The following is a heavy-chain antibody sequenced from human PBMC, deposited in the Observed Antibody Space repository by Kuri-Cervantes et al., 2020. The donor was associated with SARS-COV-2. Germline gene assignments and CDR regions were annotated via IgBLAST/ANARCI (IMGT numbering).Heavy chain of an antibody. Sequence: GGSLRLSCAASGFTFSSYGMHWVRQAPGKGLEWVALIHYDGTNTYYAVSVRGRFTISSDNLNNILDLHMNSLRTEDTAVYFCAKDLRTPGAGADDWGQGTPVTVSS. V-gene: IGHV3-30*02. D-gene: IGHD1-26*01. CDR3: AKDLRTPGAGADD. CDR1: GFTFSSYG. J-gene: IGHJ4*02. CDR2: IHYDGTNT.